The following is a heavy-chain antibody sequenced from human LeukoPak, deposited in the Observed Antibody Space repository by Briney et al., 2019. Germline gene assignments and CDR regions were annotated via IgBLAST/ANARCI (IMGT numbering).Heavy chain of an antibody. Sequence: SETLSLTCGVSGYSISSGYYWGWIRQPPGKGLEWIGSVYHSGSTYYNPSLKSRVTMSVDTSKNQFSLKLSSVTAADTAVYYCARDHQELFDYWGQGTLVTVSS. CDR3: ARDHQELFDY. CDR2: VYHSGST. CDR1: GYSISSGYY. D-gene: IGHD1-26*01. J-gene: IGHJ4*02. V-gene: IGHV4-38-2*02.